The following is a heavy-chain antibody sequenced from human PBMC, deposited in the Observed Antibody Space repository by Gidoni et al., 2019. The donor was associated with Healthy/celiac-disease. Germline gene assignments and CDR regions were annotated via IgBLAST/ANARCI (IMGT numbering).Heavy chain of an antibody. Sequence: QVQLVESGGGVVQPGRSLRLSCAASGFTFRSYGMHWVRQAPGKGLEWVAVIWYDGSNNYYADSVKGRFTISRDNSKNTLYLQMNSLRAEDTAVYYCARESSSSVLDFDYWGQGTLVTVSS. V-gene: IGHV3-33*01. CDR1: GFTFRSYG. CDR3: ARESSSSVLDFDY. D-gene: IGHD6-13*01. CDR2: IWYDGSNN. J-gene: IGHJ4*02.